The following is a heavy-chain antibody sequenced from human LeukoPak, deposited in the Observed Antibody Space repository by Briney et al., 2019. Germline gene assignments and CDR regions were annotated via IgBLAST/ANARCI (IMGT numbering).Heavy chain of an antibody. CDR1: GFTFSSYW. CDR3: ARDPVPSYYYGSGSYPDY. J-gene: IGHJ4*02. Sequence: PGGSLRLSCAASGFTFSSYWMSWVRQAPGKGQEWVANIKQDGSEKYYVDSVKGRFTISRDNAKNSLYLQMNSVRAEDTAVYCCARDPVPSYYYGSGSYPDYWGRGTVVTVSS. CDR2: IKQDGSEK. V-gene: IGHV3-7*01. D-gene: IGHD3-10*01.